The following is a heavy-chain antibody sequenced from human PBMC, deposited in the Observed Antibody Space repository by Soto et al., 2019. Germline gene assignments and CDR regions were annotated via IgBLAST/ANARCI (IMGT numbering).Heavy chain of an antibody. J-gene: IGHJ3*01. CDR2: MNPKSGDT. V-gene: IGHV1-2*02. CDR1: GYTLTGVL. Sequence: GASVEVSCKASGYTLTGVLMRWVRQTHGKGLEWMGWMNPKSGDTDYAQKLQGRVTLTRDTSTSTAYMELRSLRSDDTAVYYCAREGKRRAFDFCGQGTMVTIS. CDR3: AREGKRRAFDF.